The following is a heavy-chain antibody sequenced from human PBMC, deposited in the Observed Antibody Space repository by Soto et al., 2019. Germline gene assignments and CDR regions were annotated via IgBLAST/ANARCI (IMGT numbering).Heavy chain of an antibody. Sequence: GESLKISCKGSGYSFTSYWISWVRQMPGKGLEWMGRIDPSDSYTNYSPSFQGHVTISADKSISTAYLQWSSLKASDTAMYYCARHGPGTKDFDWLPPFDPWGQGTLVTVSS. V-gene: IGHV5-10-1*01. CDR3: ARHGPGTKDFDWLPPFDP. CDR2: IDPSDSYT. J-gene: IGHJ5*02. CDR1: GYSFTSYW. D-gene: IGHD3-9*01.